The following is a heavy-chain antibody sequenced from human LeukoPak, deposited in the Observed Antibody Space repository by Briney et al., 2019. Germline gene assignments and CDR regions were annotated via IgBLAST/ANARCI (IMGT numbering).Heavy chain of an antibody. V-gene: IGHV5-51*01. CDR3: ARQKEDVAAAGTSYYYYYGMDV. D-gene: IGHD6-13*01. J-gene: IGHJ6*02. CDR2: IYPGDSDT. CDR1: GYSFTSYW. Sequence: GESLKISCKGSGYSFTSYWIGWVRQMPGKGLEWMGIIYPGDSDTRYSPSFQGQVTISADKSISTAYLQWSSLKASDTAMHYCARQKEDVAAAGTSYYYYYGMDVWGQGTTVTVSS.